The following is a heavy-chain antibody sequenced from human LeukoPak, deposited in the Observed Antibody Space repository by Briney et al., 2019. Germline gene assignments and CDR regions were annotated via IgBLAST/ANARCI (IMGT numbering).Heavy chain of an antibody. CDR3: ARRANGSGSYYFDY. J-gene: IGHJ4*02. CDR1: GYTFTGYY. Sequence: ASVKVSCKASGYTFTGYYMHWVRQAPGQGLEWMGWINPNSGGTNYAQKFQGRVTMPRDTSISTAYMELSRLRSDATAVYYCARRANGSGSYYFDYWGQGTLVTVSS. V-gene: IGHV1-2*02. CDR2: INPNSGGT. D-gene: IGHD3-10*01.